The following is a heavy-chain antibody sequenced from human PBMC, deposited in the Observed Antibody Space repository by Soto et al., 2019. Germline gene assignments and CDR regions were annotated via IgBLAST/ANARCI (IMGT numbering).Heavy chain of an antibody. J-gene: IGHJ6*02. CDR1: GFTFSSYS. CDR2: ISSSSSTI. Sequence: GGSLRLSCAASGFTFSSYSMKWVRQAPGKGLEWVSYISSSSSTIYYADSVKGRFTISRDNAKNSLYLQMNSLRDEDTAVYYCARDQVTIFGVVINGYYGMDVWGQGTTVTVSS. V-gene: IGHV3-48*02. D-gene: IGHD3-3*01. CDR3: ARDQVTIFGVVINGYYGMDV.